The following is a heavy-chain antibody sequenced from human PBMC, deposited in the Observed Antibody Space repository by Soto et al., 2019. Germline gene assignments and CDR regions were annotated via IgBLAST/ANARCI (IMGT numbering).Heavy chain of an antibody. CDR1: GYTFTSYY. V-gene: IGHV1-46*03. CDR3: ARGIAVAGTIFDY. D-gene: IGHD6-19*01. Sequence: QVQLVQSGAEVKKPGASVKVSCKASGYTFTSYYMHWVRQAPGQGLEWMGIINPSGGSTSYAQKFQGGVPMTRDTSTSTVDMELSSLRSEDTAVYYCARGIAVAGTIFDYWGQGTLVTVSS. CDR2: INPSGGST. J-gene: IGHJ4*02.